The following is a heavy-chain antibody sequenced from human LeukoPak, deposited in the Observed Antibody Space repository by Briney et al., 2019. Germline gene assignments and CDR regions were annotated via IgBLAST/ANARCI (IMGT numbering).Heavy chain of an antibody. CDR3: AKGLGLGWLDP. J-gene: IGHJ5*02. Sequence: GSLRLSCAASGFTFSSYGMHWVRQAPGKGLEWVAVISYDGSNKYYADTVKGRFTISRDNSKNTLYLQMNSLRAEDTAVYYCAKGLGLGWLDPWGQGTLVTVSS. CDR1: GFTFSSYG. V-gene: IGHV3-30*18. CDR2: ISYDGSNK. D-gene: IGHD3-16*01.